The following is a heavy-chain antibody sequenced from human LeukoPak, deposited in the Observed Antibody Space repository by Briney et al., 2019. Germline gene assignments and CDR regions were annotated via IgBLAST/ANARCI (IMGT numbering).Heavy chain of an antibody. J-gene: IGHJ4*02. V-gene: IGHV1-46*01. CDR2: INPSGGST. D-gene: IGHD3-9*01. CDR3: ARGGMRAYYDILTALD. Sequence: ASVKVSCKASGYTFTSYYMHWVRQAPGQGLEWMGIINPSGGSTSYAQKFQGRVTITRDTSASTAYMELSSLRSEDTAVYYCARGGMRAYYDILTALDWGQGTLVTVSS. CDR1: GYTFTSYY.